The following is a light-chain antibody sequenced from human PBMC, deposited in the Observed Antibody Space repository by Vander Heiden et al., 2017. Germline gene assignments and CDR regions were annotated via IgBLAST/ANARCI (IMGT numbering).Light chain of an antibody. CDR2: EVS. CDR1: QSLLRRAGQNS. Sequence: IVMTTTPLSLSVTPGRPASISCESSQSLLRRAGQNSLGWDQQRQGQPPQQLMYEVSNRYSGVPDRCRGSGSGTDYTLKSSRVEAEDVGVYYCMQDRQCPQTFGQGTKVEVK. CDR3: MQDRQCPQT. V-gene: IGKV2D-29*01. J-gene: IGKJ1*01.